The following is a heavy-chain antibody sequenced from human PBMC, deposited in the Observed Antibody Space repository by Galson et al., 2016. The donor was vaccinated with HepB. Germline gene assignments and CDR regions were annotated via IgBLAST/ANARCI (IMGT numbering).Heavy chain of an antibody. V-gene: IGHV3-33*01. CDR3: ARERYYYDSSGYYLGGYYGMDV. Sequence: SLRLSCAASGFAFSSYGMHWVRQAPGKGLEWVAVIWYDGSNKYYADSVKGRFTIYRDNSKNTLYLQMNSLRAENTAVYYCARERYYYDSSGYYLGGYYGMDVWGQGTTVTVSS. CDR2: IWYDGSNK. J-gene: IGHJ6*02. CDR1: GFAFSSYG. D-gene: IGHD3-22*01.